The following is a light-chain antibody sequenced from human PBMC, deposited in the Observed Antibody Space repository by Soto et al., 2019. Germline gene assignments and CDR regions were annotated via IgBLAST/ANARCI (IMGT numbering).Light chain of an antibody. CDR1: QGIKDY. J-gene: IGKJ1*01. Sequence: EIVMTQSPATLSVSPGERATLSCRASQGIKDYVAWSQQKPGQAPRLLIYGASTRATAIPARFSGSGSGTEFTLSISSLQSEDFAVYYCQQYNTWPRTFGRGTKVDTK. V-gene: IGKV3-15*01. CDR2: GAS. CDR3: QQYNTWPRT.